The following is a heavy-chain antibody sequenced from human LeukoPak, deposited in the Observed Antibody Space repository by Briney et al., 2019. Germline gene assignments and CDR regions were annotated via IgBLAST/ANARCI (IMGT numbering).Heavy chain of an antibody. V-gene: IGHV4-59*01. Sequence: SETLSLTCAVYGGSFSGYYWSWIRQPPGKGLEWIGYIYYSGSTNYNPSLKSRVTISVDTSKNQFSLKLSSVTAADTAVYYCARVARGELSLPLWYFDYWGQGTLVTVSS. CDR3: ARVARGELSLPLWYFDY. D-gene: IGHD3-16*02. CDR1: GGSFSGYY. J-gene: IGHJ4*02. CDR2: IYYSGST.